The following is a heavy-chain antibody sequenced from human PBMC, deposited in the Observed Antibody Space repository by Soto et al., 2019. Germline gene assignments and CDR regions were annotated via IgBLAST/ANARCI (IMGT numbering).Heavy chain of an antibody. CDR3: ARQDPLRFFDF. D-gene: IGHD4-17*01. CDR1: GDSIYSVSSF. V-gene: IGHV4-39*01. Sequence: KTSETLSLNCSVSGDSIYSVSSFWSWIRQPPGKGLEWIGSIYYTGSTYYNPSLQSRVTISLDSSKNQFSLKLRSVTAADTAVYFCARQDPLRFFDFWGQGSLVTVSS. CDR2: IYYTGST. J-gene: IGHJ4*02.